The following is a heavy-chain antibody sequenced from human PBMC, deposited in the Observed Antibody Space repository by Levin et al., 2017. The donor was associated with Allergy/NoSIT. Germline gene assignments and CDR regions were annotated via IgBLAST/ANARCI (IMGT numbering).Heavy chain of an antibody. CDR1: GGSISSSSYY. CDR2: IYYSGST. D-gene: IGHD3-10*01. CDR3: ARHDRYYYGSGTSGAFDS. J-gene: IGHJ3*02. V-gene: IGHV4-39*01. Sequence: SSETLSLTCTVSGGSISSSSYYWGWIRQPPGKGLEWIGSIYYSGSTYYNPSLKSRVTISVDTSKNQFSLKLSSVTAADTAVYYCARHDRYYYGSGTSGAFDSWGQGTMVTVSS.